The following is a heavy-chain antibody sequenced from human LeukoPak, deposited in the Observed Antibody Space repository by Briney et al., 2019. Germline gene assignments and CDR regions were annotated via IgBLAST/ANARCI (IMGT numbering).Heavy chain of an antibody. J-gene: IGHJ4*02. V-gene: IGHV3-23*01. CDR3: AKAHSGSFYSGIH. Sequence: GGSLRLSCAASGFTFSSYAMNWVRQAPGKGLEWVSAISGGGDITYYAGSVKGRFTISRDNSKNTLYLQVSSLRADDTAVYYCAKAHSGSFYSGIHWGRGTLVTVSS. CDR2: ISGGGDIT. D-gene: IGHD1-26*01. CDR1: GFTFSSYA.